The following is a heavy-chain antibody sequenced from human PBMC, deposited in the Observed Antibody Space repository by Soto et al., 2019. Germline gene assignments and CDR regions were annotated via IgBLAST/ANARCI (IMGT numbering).Heavy chain of an antibody. CDR1: GGSISSSSYY. V-gene: IGHV4-39*07. Sequence: SETLSLTCTVSGGSISSSSYYWGWIRQPPGKGLEWIGSMYYSGSPYYNPSLKSRVTISIDTSKNQFSLKLSSVTAADTAVYYCARGPAYWGQGILVTVSS. D-gene: IGHD2-2*01. J-gene: IGHJ4*02. CDR2: MYYSGSP. CDR3: ARGPAY.